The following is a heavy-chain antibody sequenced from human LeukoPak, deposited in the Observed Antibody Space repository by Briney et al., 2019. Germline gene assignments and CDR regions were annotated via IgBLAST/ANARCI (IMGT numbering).Heavy chain of an antibody. Sequence: GGSLRLSCAASGFTFSSFWIHWVRQAPGEGLVWVSRISGDEITANYADSVKGRFTVSRDNAKSTLYLQMNSLSAEGTAVYYCARDFDWESGHWGQGTLVTVSS. J-gene: IGHJ4*02. D-gene: IGHD3-9*01. V-gene: IGHV3-74*01. CDR3: ARDFDWESGH. CDR1: GFTFSSFW. CDR2: ISGDEITA.